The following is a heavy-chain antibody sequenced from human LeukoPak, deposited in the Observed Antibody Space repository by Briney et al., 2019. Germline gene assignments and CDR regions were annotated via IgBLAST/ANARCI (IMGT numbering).Heavy chain of an antibody. V-gene: IGHV3-30*03. J-gene: IGHJ4*02. Sequence: GGSLRLSCAASGFTFRNYGMHWVRQAPGKGLEWVAAISYDGSNKYYADSVKGRFTISRDNSKNTLYLQMNSLRAEDTAVYYCARDIVVVPALDYWGQGTLVTVSS. CDR1: GFTFRNYG. CDR2: ISYDGSNK. D-gene: IGHD2-2*01. CDR3: ARDIVVVPALDY.